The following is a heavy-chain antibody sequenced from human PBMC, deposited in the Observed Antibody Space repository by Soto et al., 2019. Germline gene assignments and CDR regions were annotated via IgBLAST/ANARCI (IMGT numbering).Heavy chain of an antibody. Sequence: ASVKVSCKASGYTFTTFALLWLRQAPGQRLEWMGWINAGNGNTKYSQKFQGRVTITRDTSASTAYMELSSLRSEDTAVYYCARGGSLYWYFDLWGRGTLVTVSS. V-gene: IGHV1-3*01. CDR2: INAGNGNT. CDR1: GYTFTTFA. J-gene: IGHJ2*01. D-gene: IGHD1-26*01. CDR3: ARGGSLYWYFDL.